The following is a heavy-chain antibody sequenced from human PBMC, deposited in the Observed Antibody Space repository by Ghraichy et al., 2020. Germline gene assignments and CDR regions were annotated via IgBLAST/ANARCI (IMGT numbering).Heavy chain of an antibody. V-gene: IGHV3-21*01. Sequence: GGSLRLSCVVSGFTFISYDMNWVRQAPGKGLEWVSYINSSSSYIYYADSVEGRFTISRDNYKNSLFLQMNSLRAEDTAMYYCARDPGYCSGGRCFGDAFDIWGQGTMVTVSS. D-gene: IGHD2-15*01. CDR3: ARDPGYCSGGRCFGDAFDI. CDR2: INSSSSYI. J-gene: IGHJ3*02. CDR1: GFTFISYD.